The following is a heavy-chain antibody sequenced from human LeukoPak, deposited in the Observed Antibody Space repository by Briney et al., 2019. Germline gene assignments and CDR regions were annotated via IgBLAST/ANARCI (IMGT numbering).Heavy chain of an antibody. Sequence: LVWVSRISSDGTSTDYADSVKGRFTISRDNAKNTLSLQMNSLRAEDTAVYYCARGKYTAKDYWGQGTLVTVSS. CDR2: ISSDGTST. D-gene: IGHD5-18*01. V-gene: IGHV3-74*01. CDR3: ARGKYTAKDY. J-gene: IGHJ4*02.